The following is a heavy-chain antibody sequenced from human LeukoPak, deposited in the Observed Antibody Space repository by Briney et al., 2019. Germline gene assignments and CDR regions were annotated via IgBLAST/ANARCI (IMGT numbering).Heavy chain of an antibody. Sequence: GGSLRLSCAASGFTFSDYYMSWIRQAPGKGLEWVSYISSSGSTIYYADSVKGRFTISRDNAKNSLYLQMNSLRAEDTAVYYCARCLTAIHYYYGMDVWGQGTTVTVSS. V-gene: IGHV3-11*04. D-gene: IGHD2-21*02. J-gene: IGHJ6*02. CDR3: ARCLTAIHYYYGMDV. CDR1: GFTFSDYY. CDR2: ISSSGSTI.